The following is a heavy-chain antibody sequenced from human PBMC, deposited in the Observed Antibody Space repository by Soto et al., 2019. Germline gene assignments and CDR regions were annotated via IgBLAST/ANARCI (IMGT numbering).Heavy chain of an antibody. CDR2: GYYSGST. Sequence: SETLSLTCTVSRGFISSFYWIWVRQPPGKGLEWMGYGYYSGSTNYNPSLKSRVTISVDTPKNQFSLKLNSVTAADTAVYYCARVGGSSTTCPIDLWGPGTLVTVSS. CDR1: RGFISSFY. V-gene: IGHV4-59*01. D-gene: IGHD2-2*01. CDR3: ARVGGSSTTCPIDL. J-gene: IGHJ5*02.